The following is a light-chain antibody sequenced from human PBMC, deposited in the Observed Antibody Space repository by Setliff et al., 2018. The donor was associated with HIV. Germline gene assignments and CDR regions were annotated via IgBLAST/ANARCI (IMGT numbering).Light chain of an antibody. CDR2: DAS. J-gene: IGKJ3*01. Sequence: IVLTQSPGTLSLSPGERATLSCRASQSVGSNYLAWYQQKPGLAPRLLIYDASSRATGIPDRFSGSGSGTDFTLTISSLEPEDFAVYYCQQYGTSPPFTFGPGTKVDIK. V-gene: IGKV3-20*01. CDR3: QQYGTSPPFT. CDR1: QSVGSNY.